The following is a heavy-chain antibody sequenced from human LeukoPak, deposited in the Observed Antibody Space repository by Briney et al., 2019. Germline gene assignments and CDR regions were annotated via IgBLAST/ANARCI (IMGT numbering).Heavy chain of an antibody. CDR3: AREGGMERTVTGEIDY. CDR2: INTDGSGT. CDR1: GFTFTNYW. D-gene: IGHD4-17*01. V-gene: IGHV3-74*01. Sequence: GGSLRLSCAAPGFTFTNYWMYWVRHVPGKGLVWVSRINTDGSGTTYADSVAGRFTISRDNAKNSLYLQMNSLRAEDTAVYYCAREGGMERTVTGEIDYWGQGTLVTVSS. J-gene: IGHJ4*02.